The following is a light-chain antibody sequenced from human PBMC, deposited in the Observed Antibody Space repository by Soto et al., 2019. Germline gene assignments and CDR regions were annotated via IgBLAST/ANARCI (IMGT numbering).Light chain of an antibody. Sequence: EIVMTQSPATLSVSPGGRATLSCRASLSVSSNLAWYQQKPGQAPRLLIYGASTRATGIPARFSGSGSGTDFTLTISSLQSEDFAVYCCQQYGSSPRTFGQGTKVEIK. J-gene: IGKJ1*01. V-gene: IGKV3-15*01. CDR2: GAS. CDR3: QQYGSSPRT. CDR1: LSVSSN.